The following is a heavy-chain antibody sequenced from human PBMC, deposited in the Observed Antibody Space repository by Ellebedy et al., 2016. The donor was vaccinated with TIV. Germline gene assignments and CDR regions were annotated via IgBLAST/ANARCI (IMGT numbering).Heavy chain of an antibody. V-gene: IGHV1-18*01. CDR2: ISAYNGNT. D-gene: IGHD4-17*01. CDR1: GYTFTNYG. J-gene: IGHJ4*02. Sequence: AASVKVSCKASGYTFTNYGINWVRQAPGQGLEWMGWISAYNGNTNYAQKLQVRVTMTTDTSTSTAYMELRSLRSDDTAVYYCARDEEVTTADYWGQGTLVTVSS. CDR3: ARDEEVTTADY.